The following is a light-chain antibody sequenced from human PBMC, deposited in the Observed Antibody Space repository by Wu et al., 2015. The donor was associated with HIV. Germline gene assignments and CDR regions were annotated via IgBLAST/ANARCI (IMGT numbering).Light chain of an antibody. CDR2: DAS. CDR1: QNINNY. J-gene: IGKJ5*01. Sequence: EIVLTQSPATLSLSPGEGATLSCRASQNINNYLAWYQQKPGQPPRLLIYDASNRATGIPARFTGSGSGADFTLSISSLEPEDFAIYYCQQRRSWPLTFGQGTRL. CDR3: QQRRSWPLT. V-gene: IGKV3-11*01.